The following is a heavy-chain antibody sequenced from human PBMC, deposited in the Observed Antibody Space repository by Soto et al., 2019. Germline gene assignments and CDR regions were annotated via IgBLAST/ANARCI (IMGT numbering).Heavy chain of an antibody. V-gene: IGHV1-8*01. J-gene: IGHJ4*02. CDR2: MTPSSGNT. Sequence: QVQLVQSGAEAKKPGASVTVSCQASGYTFTSYDINWVRLATGQGLEWMGFMTPSSGNTGYAQKFKGRVTLTRYTSIRTAYLELSSLRSDDTAVYYCTRGDFWGQGTLVTVSS. CDR3: TRGDF. CDR1: GYTFTSYD.